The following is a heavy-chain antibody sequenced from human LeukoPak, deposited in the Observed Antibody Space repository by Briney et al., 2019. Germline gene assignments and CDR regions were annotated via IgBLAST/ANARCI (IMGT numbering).Heavy chain of an antibody. D-gene: IGHD3-10*01. CDR1: GYTFTGYY. CDR3: ARGLGRTYYYGSGSPSRLDY. CDR2: INPNSGGT. V-gene: IGHV1-2*04. J-gene: IGHJ4*02. Sequence: ASVKVSCKASGYTFTGYYMHWVRQAPGQGLEWMGWINPNSGGTNYAQKFQGWVTMTRDTSISTAYMELSRLRSDDTAVYYCARGLGRTYYYGSGSPSRLDYWGQGTLVTVSS.